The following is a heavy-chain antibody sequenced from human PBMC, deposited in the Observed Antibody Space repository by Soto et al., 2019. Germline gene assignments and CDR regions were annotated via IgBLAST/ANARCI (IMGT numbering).Heavy chain of an antibody. V-gene: IGHV1-69*01. D-gene: IGHD2-15*01. CDR1: GGTFSSYA. J-gene: IGHJ6*02. Sequence: SVKVYCKSSGGTFSSYAISWVRQAPGQGLEWMGGIIPIFGTANYAQKFQGRVTITADESTSTAYMELSSLRSEDTAVYYCARIAAPTVYYYGMDVWGQGTTVTVSS. CDR2: IIPIFGTA. CDR3: ARIAAPTVYYYGMDV.